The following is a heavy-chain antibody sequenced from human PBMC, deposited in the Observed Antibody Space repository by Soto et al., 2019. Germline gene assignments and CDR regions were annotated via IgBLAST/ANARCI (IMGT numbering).Heavy chain of an antibody. CDR2: ISYDGSNK. Sequence: GGSLRLSCAASGFTFSTYAMHWVRQAPGKGLEWVALISYDGSNKYYADSVKGRFTISRDNSNNTLYLQMNSLRTEDTAVYYCARDRALNYVDYGYWGQGTLVTVSS. J-gene: IGHJ4*02. CDR3: ARDRALNYVDYGY. V-gene: IGHV3-30-3*01. D-gene: IGHD1-7*01. CDR1: GFTFSTYA.